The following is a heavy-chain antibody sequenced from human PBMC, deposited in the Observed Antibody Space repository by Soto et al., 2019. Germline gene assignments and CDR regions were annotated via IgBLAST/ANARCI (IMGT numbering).Heavy chain of an antibody. CDR3: ARVNLSFDFDS. CDR2: ISGDGINT. V-gene: IGHV3-30*03. Sequence: QIQLVESGGDVVQPGKSLRLSCAASGFNFGFFGMHWVRQAPGKGLEWVAFISGDGINTQYADSVRGRFTLSRDYSRKTMYLQMDSLRDEDTALYSCARVNLSFDFDSWGLGTLVTVSS. J-gene: IGHJ4*02. D-gene: IGHD1-26*01. CDR1: GFNFGFFG.